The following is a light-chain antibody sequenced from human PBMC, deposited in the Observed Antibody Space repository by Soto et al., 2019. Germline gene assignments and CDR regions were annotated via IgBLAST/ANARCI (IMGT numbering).Light chain of an antibody. V-gene: IGKV3-15*01. Sequence: EIVMTQSPASLSVSPGERATLSCRASQSVSSNLAWYQQKPGQAPRLLIYGASTGATGVPARFSGSGSRTDFTINISSLQSEDFAVYYCQQYNNCPRTFGQGTKVEIK. CDR1: QSVSSN. CDR3: QQYNNCPRT. CDR2: GAS. J-gene: IGKJ1*01.